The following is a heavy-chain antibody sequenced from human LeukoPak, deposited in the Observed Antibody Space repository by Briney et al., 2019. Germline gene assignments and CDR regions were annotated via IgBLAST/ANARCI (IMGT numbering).Heavy chain of an antibody. D-gene: IGHD5-24*01. CDR3: ARGVRDVYKTFDY. CDR2: IDYRGRT. Sequence: SQTLSLTCTVSGGSVNNAAYYWSWIRQHPGKGLEWIVHIDYRGRTNYNPSLKSRVTISVDTSENQFSLRLSSVTAADTAVYYCARGVRDVYKTFDYWGQGTLVTISS. V-gene: IGHV4-31*03. J-gene: IGHJ4*02. CDR1: GGSVNNAAYY.